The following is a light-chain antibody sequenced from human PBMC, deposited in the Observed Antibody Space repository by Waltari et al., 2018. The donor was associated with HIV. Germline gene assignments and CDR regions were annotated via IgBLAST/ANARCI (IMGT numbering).Light chain of an antibody. V-gene: IGKV1-33*01. Sequence: DIQMTQSPSSLSASVGARVTITCQASQDIRKYLNWYQQKPGKAPELLISGASTLQTGVPSRFSGSGYGTDYTFTITSLQPEDIATYYCQQYDALPPTFGGGTRVDIK. J-gene: IGKJ4*01. CDR1: QDIRKY. CDR2: GAS. CDR3: QQYDALPPT.